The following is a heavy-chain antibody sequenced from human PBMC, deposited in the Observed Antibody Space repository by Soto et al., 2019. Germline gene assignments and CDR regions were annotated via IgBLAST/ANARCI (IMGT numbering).Heavy chain of an antibody. Sequence: EVQLLESGGGLGQPGGSLRLSREASGFTFWNYAMTWVRQAPGKGPEWVSSISRNGDRTYYVDSVKGRFIISRDNSENTLFLQMDSLRAEDAAIYYCVKDWSGEKCPCMDVWGQGTTVTVSS. CDR2: ISRNGDRT. CDR3: VKDWSGEKCPCMDV. V-gene: IGHV3-23*01. CDR1: GFTFWNYA. J-gene: IGHJ6*02. D-gene: IGHD3-3*01.